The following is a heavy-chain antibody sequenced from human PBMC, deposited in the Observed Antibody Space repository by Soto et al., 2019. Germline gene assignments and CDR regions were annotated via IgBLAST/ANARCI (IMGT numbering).Heavy chain of an antibody. Sequence: GGSLRLSCAASGFTFSDYAMHWVRQAPGKGLEWVAVISYDERVKYYADSVKGRFTISRDNFKNTLYLQMNSLRAEDTAVYYCAKVYSWGQGTTVTVSS. CDR1: GFTFSDYA. CDR2: ISYDERVK. V-gene: IGHV3-30*18. D-gene: IGHD5-12*01. CDR3: AKVYS. J-gene: IGHJ6*02.